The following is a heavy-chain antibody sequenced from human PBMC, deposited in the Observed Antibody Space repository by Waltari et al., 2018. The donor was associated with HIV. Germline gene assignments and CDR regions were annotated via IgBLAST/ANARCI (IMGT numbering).Heavy chain of an antibody. D-gene: IGHD3-10*01. J-gene: IGHJ6*02. CDR1: GGSFSGYY. V-gene: IGHV4-34*01. Sequence: QVQLQQWGAGLLKPSETLSLTCAVYGGSFSGYYWSWIRQPPGKGLEWIGEINHSGSTNYNPSLKSRVTISVDTSKNQFSLKLSSVTAADTAVYYCARFDYYGSGSYMARAIYYYYGMDVWGQGTTVTVSS. CDR2: INHSGST. CDR3: ARFDYYGSGSYMARAIYYYYGMDV.